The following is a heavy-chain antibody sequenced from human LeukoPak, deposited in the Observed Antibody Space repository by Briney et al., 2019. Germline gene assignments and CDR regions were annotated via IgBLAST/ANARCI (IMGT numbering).Heavy chain of an antibody. D-gene: IGHD3-22*01. Sequence: PGGSLRLSCAASGFTFSSYEMIWVRQAPGKGPEGVSYISSSGTTMYYADSVKGRFTISRDNAKNSLYLQMNSLRAEDTAVYFCARESSSGYSFDHWGQGMLVTVSS. J-gene: IGHJ4*02. V-gene: IGHV3-48*03. CDR1: GFTFSSYE. CDR2: ISSSGTTM. CDR3: ARESSSGYSFDH.